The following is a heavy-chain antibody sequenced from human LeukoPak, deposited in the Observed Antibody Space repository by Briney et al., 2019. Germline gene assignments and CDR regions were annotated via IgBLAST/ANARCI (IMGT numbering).Heavy chain of an antibody. J-gene: IGHJ5*02. Sequence: SETLSLTCAVSGGSISSSNWWSWVRPPPGKGLEWIGEIYHSGSTNYNPSLKSRVTTSVDKSKNQFSLKLSSVTAADTAVYYCARDGFYYYGSGSPAVTWFDPWGQGTLVTVSS. V-gene: IGHV4-4*02. D-gene: IGHD3-10*01. CDR3: ARDGFYYYGSGSPAVTWFDP. CDR2: IYHSGST. CDR1: GGSISSSNW.